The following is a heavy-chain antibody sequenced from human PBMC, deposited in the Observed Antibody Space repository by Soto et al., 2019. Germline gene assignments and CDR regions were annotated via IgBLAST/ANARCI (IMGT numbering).Heavy chain of an antibody. J-gene: IGHJ6*02. CDR3: ARARGTGWSRYLDYYYYGMDV. V-gene: IGHV1-18*01. CDR1: GYTFTSYG. D-gene: IGHD3-3*01. CDR2: ISAYNGNT. Sequence: QVQLVQSGAEVKKPGASVKVSCKASGYTFTSYGISWVRQAPGQGLEWMGWISAYNGNTNYAQKLQGRVTMTTDTSTXXAXMXXRSLRSDDTAVYYCARARGTGWSRYLDYYYYGMDVWGQGTTVTVSS.